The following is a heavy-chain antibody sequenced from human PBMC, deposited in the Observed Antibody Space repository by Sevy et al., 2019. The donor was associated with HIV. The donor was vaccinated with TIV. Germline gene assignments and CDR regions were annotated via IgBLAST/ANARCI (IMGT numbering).Heavy chain of an antibody. CDR3: AKYNGSGAVFYYYYMDV. V-gene: IGHV3-23*01. CDR1: GFAFSIYS. Sequence: GGSLRLSCVASGFAFSIYSMSWVRQAPGKGLEWVSAIGGSGGHSYHADSVRGRFTISRCNSKNTLYLQMNSLRVEDTALYYCAKYNGSGAVFYYYYMDVWGKGPAVTVSS. D-gene: IGHD3-10*01. CDR2: IGGSGGHS. J-gene: IGHJ6*03.